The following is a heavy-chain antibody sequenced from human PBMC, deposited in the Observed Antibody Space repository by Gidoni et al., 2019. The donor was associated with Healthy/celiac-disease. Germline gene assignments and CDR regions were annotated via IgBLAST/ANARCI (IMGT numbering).Heavy chain of an antibody. J-gene: IGHJ4*02. V-gene: IGHV3-23*01. CDR3: AKGPVSAGHSDY. CDR2: ISGSGGST. CDR1: GFTFSSYA. Sequence: EVQLLESGGGLVQPGGSLSLSCAASGFTFSSYAMSWVRQAPGKGLEWVSAISGSGGSTYYADSVKGRFTISRDNSKNTLYLQMNSLRAEDTAVYYCAKGPVSAGHSDYWGQGTLVTVSS. D-gene: IGHD6-13*01.